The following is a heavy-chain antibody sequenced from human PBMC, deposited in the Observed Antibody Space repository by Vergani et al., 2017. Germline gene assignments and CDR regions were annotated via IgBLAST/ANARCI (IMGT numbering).Heavy chain of an antibody. Sequence: EVQLVESGGVVVQPGWSLRLSCAASGFTFDDYAMHWVRQAPGKGLEWVSLISWDGGSTYYADSVKGRFTISRDNSKNSLYLQMNSLRAEDTAVYYCARERDCGGDCQADAFDIWGQGTMVTVSS. D-gene: IGHD2-21*01. CDR3: ARERDCGGDCQADAFDI. CDR2: ISWDGGST. J-gene: IGHJ3*02. V-gene: IGHV3-43D*04. CDR1: GFTFDDYA.